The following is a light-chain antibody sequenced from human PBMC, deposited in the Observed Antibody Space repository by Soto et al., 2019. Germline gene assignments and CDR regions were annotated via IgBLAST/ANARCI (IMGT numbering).Light chain of an antibody. CDR1: QSVSSY. CDR2: DAS. CDR3: QQRRNWPLT. J-gene: IGKJ4*01. V-gene: IGKV3-11*01. Sequence: EIVLTQSPATLSLSPGERATLSCRASQSVSSYLAWYQQKPGQAPRLLIYDASNRATGIPARFSGSGSGTDVTLSLSSIEPEDCAVYYCQQRRNWPLTFGGGTKVEIK.